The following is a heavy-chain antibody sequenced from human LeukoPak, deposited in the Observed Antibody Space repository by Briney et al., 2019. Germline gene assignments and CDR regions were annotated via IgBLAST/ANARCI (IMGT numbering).Heavy chain of an antibody. Sequence: VASVKVSCKASGYTFTDYYISWVRQAPGQGLEWMGWINPNGGGTDYAQKFQGRVTMTRDTSITTAYMELSRLTSDDTAVYYCARSLGYCRGCSCYWGQGTLVTVSS. D-gene: IGHD2-15*01. CDR1: GYTFTDYY. J-gene: IGHJ4*02. V-gene: IGHV1-2*02. CDR2: INPNGGGT. CDR3: ARSLGYCRGCSCY.